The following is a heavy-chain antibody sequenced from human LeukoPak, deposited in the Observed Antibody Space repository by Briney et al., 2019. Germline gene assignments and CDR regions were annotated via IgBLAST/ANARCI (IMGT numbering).Heavy chain of an antibody. V-gene: IGHV3-15*01. J-gene: IGHJ4*02. CDR3: TTDYLDWLLYRDY. CDR1: GFTFSNAW. Sequence: GGSLRLSCAASGFTFSNAWMSWVRQAPGKGLEWVGRIKSKTDGGTTDYAAPVKGRFTISRDDSKNTLYLQMSSLKTEDTAVYYCTTDYLDWLLYRDYWGQGTLVTVSS. D-gene: IGHD3-9*01. CDR2: IKSKTDGGTT.